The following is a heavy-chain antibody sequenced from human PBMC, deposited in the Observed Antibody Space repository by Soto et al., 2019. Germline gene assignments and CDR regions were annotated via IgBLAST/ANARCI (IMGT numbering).Heavy chain of an antibody. CDR2: IYYSGKT. CDR1: GGSISSTNHH. J-gene: IGHJ4*02. D-gene: IGHD2-15*01. CDR3: ARRQGWCSGGSCFFDY. V-gene: IGHV4-39*01. Sequence: SETLSLTCTVSGGSISSTNHHWGWIRQTPGKGLKWIGSIYYSGKTYYSPSLKSPVTISVDTSKFQFSLKLTSVTAADSAFYYCARRQGWCSGGSCFFDYWGQGALVTVSS.